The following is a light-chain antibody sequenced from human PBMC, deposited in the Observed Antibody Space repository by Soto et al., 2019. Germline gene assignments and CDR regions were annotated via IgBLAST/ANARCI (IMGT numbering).Light chain of an antibody. CDR3: LQHNNYRWT. V-gene: IGKV1-17*01. CDR2: VAS. Sequence: DIPMTQSPSSLSASLGERVTITCRASQAIRNDVGWYQQKPGQDPKRLIYVASRLESGVPSRFSGSGFGTEFILAISSLQPEDFATYYCLQHNNYRWTFGQGTKVEIK. J-gene: IGKJ1*01. CDR1: QAIRND.